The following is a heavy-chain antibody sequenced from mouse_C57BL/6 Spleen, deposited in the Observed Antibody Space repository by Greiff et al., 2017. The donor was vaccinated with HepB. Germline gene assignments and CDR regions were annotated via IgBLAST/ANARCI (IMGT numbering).Heavy chain of an antibody. CDR3: ARGSNYVDWYFDV. D-gene: IGHD2-5*01. J-gene: IGHJ1*03. CDR2: INPSSGYT. V-gene: IGHV1-7*01. Sequence: QVQLQQSGAELAKPGASVKLSCKASGYTFTSYWMHWVKQRPGQGLEWIGYINPSSGYTKYNQKFKDKATLTADKSSSTAYMRLSSLTYEDSAVYYCARGSNYVDWYFDVWGTGTTVTVSS. CDR1: GYTFTSYW.